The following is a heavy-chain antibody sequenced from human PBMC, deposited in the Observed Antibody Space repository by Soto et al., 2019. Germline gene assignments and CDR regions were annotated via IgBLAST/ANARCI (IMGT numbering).Heavy chain of an antibody. D-gene: IGHD6-13*01. CDR2: ISTSSSYI. V-gene: IGHV3-21*01. CDR1: GFTFISYN. Sequence: EVQLVESGGGLVKPGGSLRLSCAASGFTFISYNMNWVRQAPGKGLEWVSSISTSSSYIYYAASVKGRFTISRDTAKNSLYLEMNTLRAADTAVYYCARAAGGYHPSYYYGMDVWGRGTTVTVSS. J-gene: IGHJ6*02. CDR3: ARAAGGYHPSYYYGMDV.